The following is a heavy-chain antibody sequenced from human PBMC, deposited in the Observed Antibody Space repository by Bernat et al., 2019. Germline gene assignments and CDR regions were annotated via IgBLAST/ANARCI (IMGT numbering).Heavy chain of an antibody. CDR1: GFTFSSYA. CDR3: ARARGFRELLGY. Sequence: QVQLVESGGGVVQPGRSLRLSCAASGFTFSSYAMHWVRQAPGKELESVAVISYDGSNKYYADSVKGRFTISRDNSKNTLYLQMNSLRAEDTAVYYCARARGFRELLGYWGQGTLVTVSS. J-gene: IGHJ4*02. V-gene: IGHV3-30*01. CDR2: ISYDGSNK. D-gene: IGHD3-10*01.